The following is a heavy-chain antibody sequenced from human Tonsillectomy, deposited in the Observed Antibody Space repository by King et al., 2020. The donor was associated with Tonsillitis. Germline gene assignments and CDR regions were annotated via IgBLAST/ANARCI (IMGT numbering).Heavy chain of an antibody. J-gene: IGHJ4*02. CDR1: GFTFSDYG. V-gene: IGHV3-30*18. D-gene: IGHD4-17*01. CDR3: AKDATAVTTSAFLS. Sequence: VQLVESGGGVVQPGRSLRLSCAASGFTFSDYGMHWVRQAPGKGLEWVAFISYDGNNRHYADSVRGRFTISRDNSKNTLYLQMNSLRPEDTAMYFCAKDATAVTTSAFLSCGQGTLVTVSS. CDR2: ISYDGNNR.